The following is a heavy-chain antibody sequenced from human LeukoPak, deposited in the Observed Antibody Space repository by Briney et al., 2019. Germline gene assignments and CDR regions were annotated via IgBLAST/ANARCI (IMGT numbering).Heavy chain of an antibody. J-gene: IGHJ5*02. V-gene: IGHV3-7*04. D-gene: IGHD1-26*01. CDR3: ARVLVGANDWFDP. CDR2: IKEDGSEK. Sequence: GGSLRLSCAASGFTFSRYWMSWVRQAPGKGLEWVANIKEDGSEKYYVDSVKGRFTISRDNAKNSLYLQMNSLRAEDTAVYYCARVLVGANDWFDPWGQGTLITVSS. CDR1: GFTFSRYW.